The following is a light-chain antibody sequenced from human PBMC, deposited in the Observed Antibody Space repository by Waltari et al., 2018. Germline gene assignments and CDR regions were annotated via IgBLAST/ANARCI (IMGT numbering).Light chain of an antibody. CDR2: DVT. CDR1: GNAGGGYNC. CDR3: SSYASSATVI. J-gene: IGLJ2*01. V-gene: IGLV2-14*03. Sequence: QSALTQPASVSGSPGQSITISCSGTGNAGGGYNCVPWYQQHPGKVPNPVIYDVTKRPSGVSNRFSGSKSDNAASLTISGLQPEDEADYYCSSYASSATVIFGGGTKLTVL.